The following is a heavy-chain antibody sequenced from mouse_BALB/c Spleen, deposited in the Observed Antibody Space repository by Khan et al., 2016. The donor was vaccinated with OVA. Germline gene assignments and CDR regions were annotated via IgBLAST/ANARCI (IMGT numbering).Heavy chain of an antibody. CDR3: ARSTYRYAFVY. Sequence: EVELVESGPSLVEPSQTLSLTCSVTGDSITTGYWNWIRKFPGNKLEYMGYIIYTGYTYYNPSLKSRISITRHTSNNQYYLQLNSVTDEDTATYYCARSTYRYAFVYWGQGTLVTVSA. CDR2: IIYTGYT. J-gene: IGHJ3*01. CDR1: GDSITTGY. V-gene: IGHV3-8*02. D-gene: IGHD2-14*01.